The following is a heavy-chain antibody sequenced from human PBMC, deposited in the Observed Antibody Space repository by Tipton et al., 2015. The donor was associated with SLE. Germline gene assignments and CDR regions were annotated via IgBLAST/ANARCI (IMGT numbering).Heavy chain of an antibody. Sequence: TLSLTCTVSGGSISSGGYYWSWIRHHPGKGLEWIGYIYYSGSTYYNPSLKSRVTISVDTSKNQFSLKLSSVTAADTAVYYCAGDYGGNWFDPWGQGTLVTVSS. J-gene: IGHJ5*02. CDR1: GGSISSGGYY. D-gene: IGHD4-23*01. V-gene: IGHV4-31*03. CDR3: AGDYGGNWFDP. CDR2: IYYSGST.